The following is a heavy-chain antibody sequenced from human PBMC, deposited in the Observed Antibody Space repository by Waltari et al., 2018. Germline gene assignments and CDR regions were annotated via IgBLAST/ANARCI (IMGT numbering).Heavy chain of an antibody. CDR2: ISWNSGSI. V-gene: IGHV3-9*01. CDR1: GFTFDDYA. D-gene: IGHD6-6*01. CDR3: TGSIAARDAFDI. Sequence: EVQLVEPGGGLVQPGRSLRLSCAASGFTFDDYAMHWVRQAPGKGLEWVSGISWNSGSIGYADSVKGRFTISRDNAKNSLYLQMNSLRAEDTALYYCTGSIAARDAFDIWGQGTMVTVSS. J-gene: IGHJ3*02.